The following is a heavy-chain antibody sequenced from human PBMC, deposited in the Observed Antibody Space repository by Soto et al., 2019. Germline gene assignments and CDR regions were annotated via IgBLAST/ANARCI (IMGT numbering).Heavy chain of an antibody. CDR3: AKSGAVVPAPGGWFGP. J-gene: IGHJ5*02. V-gene: IGHV3-23*01. D-gene: IGHD2-2*01. CDR2: LSGNSGST. Sequence: GGSLRLSCAASGFIFSTYAMNWVRQAPGKGLEWVAGLSGNSGSTYYADSVKGRFTISRDNSKNTLYLQMNSLRAEDTAIYYCAKSGAVVPAPGGWFGPWGQGTLVTVSS. CDR1: GFIFSTYA.